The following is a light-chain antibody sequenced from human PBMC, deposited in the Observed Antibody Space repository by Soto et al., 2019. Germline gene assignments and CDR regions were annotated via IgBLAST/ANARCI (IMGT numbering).Light chain of an antibody. J-gene: IGLJ2*01. CDR2: KND. Sequence: QSVLTQPPSASGTPGQRVTISCSGSSSNIGSNYVYWYQQLPGTAPKLLIYKNDQRPSGGPDRFSGSKSGTSASLAISGLRSEDEAEYYCAAWDDSLSGVVFGGGTKVTVL. CDR1: SSNIGSNY. V-gene: IGLV1-47*01. CDR3: AAWDDSLSGVV.